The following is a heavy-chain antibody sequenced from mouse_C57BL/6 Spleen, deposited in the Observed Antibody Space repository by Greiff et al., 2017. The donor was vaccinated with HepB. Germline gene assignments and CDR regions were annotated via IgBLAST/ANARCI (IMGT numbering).Heavy chain of an antibody. V-gene: IGHV2-6-1*01. D-gene: IGHD1-1*01. Sequence: QVQLKESGPGLVAPSQSLSIPCTVSGFSFTSYGVHWVRQPPGKGLEWLVVIWSDGSKTYNSALNSRLSISKDNSTSQVFLKMNSLQTDDTAMYYWARHEDYYGSSYHYYAMDYWGQGTSVTVSS. CDR2: IWSDGSK. CDR1: GFSFTSYG. CDR3: ARHEDYYGSSYHYYAMDY. J-gene: IGHJ4*01.